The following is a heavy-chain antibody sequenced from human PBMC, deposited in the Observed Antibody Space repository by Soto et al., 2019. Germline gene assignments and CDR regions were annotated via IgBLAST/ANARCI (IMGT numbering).Heavy chain of an antibody. CDR2: ISSKGGST. V-gene: IGHV3-64*01. CDR1: GFTFSSYA. D-gene: IGHD2-2*01. J-gene: IGHJ5*02. CDR3: ARDGLVVPAATNWFDP. Sequence: GGSLRLSCAASGFTFSSYAMHWVRQAPGKGLEYVSAISSKGGSTYYANSVKGRFTISRDNSKNTLYLQMGSLGAEDMAVYYCARDGLVVPAATNWFDPWGQGTLVTVSS.